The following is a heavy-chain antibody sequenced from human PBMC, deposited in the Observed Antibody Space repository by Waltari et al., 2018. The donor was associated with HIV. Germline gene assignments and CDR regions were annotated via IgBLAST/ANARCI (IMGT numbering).Heavy chain of an antibody. CDR1: GFTVSSSV. CDR2: ISSGGST. CDR3: ASTTLKFDY. J-gene: IGHJ4*02. V-gene: IGHV3-53*02. Sequence: EVQLVETGGGLIQPGGSLRLSCADSGFTVSSSVMSWVRQAPGKGVKLVSFISSGGSTNYAVSVNGRFTISRDSSKNTLYLQINSLRAEDTAVYYCASTTLKFDYWGQGTLVTVSS. D-gene: IGHD1-1*01.